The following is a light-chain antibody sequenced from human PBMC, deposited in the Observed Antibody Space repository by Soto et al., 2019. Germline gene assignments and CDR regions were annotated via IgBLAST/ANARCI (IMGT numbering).Light chain of an antibody. CDR2: GNS. CDR1: SSNIGAGYD. CDR3: QSYDSSLSHVV. V-gene: IGLV1-40*01. Sequence: QSVLTQPPSVSGAPGQRVTISCTGSSSNIGAGYDVHWYQQLPGTAPKLLIYGNSNRPSGVPDRFSGYKSGTSASLAITGLRAEDEADYYCQSYDSSLSHVVFGGGTKLTVL. J-gene: IGLJ2*01.